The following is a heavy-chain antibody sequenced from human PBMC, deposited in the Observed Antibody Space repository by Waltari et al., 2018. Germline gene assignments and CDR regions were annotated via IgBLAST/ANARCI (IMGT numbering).Heavy chain of an antibody. CDR2: VNPDTGNA. V-gene: IGHV1-2*02. CDR1: GYIFTNYY. Sequence: QVLLVQSGAEVKKPGASVKVSCKASGYIFTNYYLHWVRQAPGQGPEWMGWVNPDTGNANYAHNFRGRVTMTWDTSINTAFFDLSGLKSDDTAVYYCARDRTTMAARPGDYWGQGTLVTVSS. CDR3: ARDRTTMAARPGDY. D-gene: IGHD6-6*01. J-gene: IGHJ4*02.